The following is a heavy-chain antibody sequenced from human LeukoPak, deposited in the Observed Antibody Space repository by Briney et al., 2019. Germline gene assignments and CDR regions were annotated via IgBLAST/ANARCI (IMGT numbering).Heavy chain of an antibody. CDR1: GFTVSSDY. D-gene: IGHD2-15*01. Sequence: GGSLRLSCAASGFTVSSDYMSWVRQAPGKGMEWVSVIYTDSTTYYTDSVKGRFTISRDNSKNTVYLQMNSLRAEDTAVYYCARDDPRYCSGNSCYYYWGQGTLVTVSP. J-gene: IGHJ4*02. CDR3: ARDDPRYCSGNSCYYY. V-gene: IGHV3-53*01. CDR2: IYTDSTT.